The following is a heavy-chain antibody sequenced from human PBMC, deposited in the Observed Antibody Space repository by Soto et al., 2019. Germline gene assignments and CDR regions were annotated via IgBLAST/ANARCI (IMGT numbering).Heavy chain of an antibody. J-gene: IGHJ5*01. CDR2: VKSKKDGGTT. Sequence: GGSLRLSCAVSGLTFSNAWMNWVRKAPGKGLEWVGRVKSKKDGGTTDYAAPVKGRSTISRDDSRNTLYLQMNSLKTEDTAVYFCATGAPVTGALFYSWGQGTLVTVST. V-gene: IGHV3-15*05. D-gene: IGHD6-19*01. CDR1: GLTFSNAW. CDR3: ATGAPVTGALFYS.